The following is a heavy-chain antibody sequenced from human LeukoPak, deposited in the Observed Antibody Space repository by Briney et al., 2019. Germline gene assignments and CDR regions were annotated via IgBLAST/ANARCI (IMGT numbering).Heavy chain of an antibody. Sequence: PSETLSLTCTVSGGSISSSSYYWGWIRQPPGKGLEWIGSIYYSGSTYYNPSLKSRVTISVDTSKNQFSLKLSSVTAADTAVYYCARHPQDSSSWYPVYYYYYGMDVWGQGTTVTVSS. V-gene: IGHV4-39*01. CDR2: IYYSGST. CDR1: GGSISSSSYY. CDR3: ARHPQDSSSWYPVYYYYYGMDV. J-gene: IGHJ6*02. D-gene: IGHD6-13*01.